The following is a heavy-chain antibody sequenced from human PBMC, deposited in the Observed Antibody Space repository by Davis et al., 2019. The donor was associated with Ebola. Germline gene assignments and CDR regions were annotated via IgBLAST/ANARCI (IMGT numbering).Heavy chain of an antibody. CDR2: ISGDGDYT. Sequence: GESLKISCAASGFTFNDAWMNWVRQRPGKGLEWVSLISGDGDYTYYADSVKGRFTVSRDNSKESLYLQISSLRSEDTALYFCARNPMPSWYADYYKYGMDVWGQGTTVTVS. D-gene: IGHD6-13*01. V-gene: IGHV3-43*02. J-gene: IGHJ6*02. CDR1: GFTFNDAW. CDR3: ARNPMPSWYADYYKYGMDV.